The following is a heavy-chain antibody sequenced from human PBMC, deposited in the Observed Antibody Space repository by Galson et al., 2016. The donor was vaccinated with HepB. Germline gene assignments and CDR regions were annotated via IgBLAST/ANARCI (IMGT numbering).Heavy chain of an antibody. D-gene: IGHD5-12*01. Sequence: SVKVSCKASGYIFSRYVTHWVRQAPGQRPEWMGWINGGNGNTKYSEKFQDRVSFTRDTSASTAYMELSSLRSEDTAVYFCARENYGGYVPVAYFDYWGQGTLVTVSS. J-gene: IGHJ4*02. CDR3: ARENYGGYVPVAYFDY. CDR1: GYIFSRYV. CDR2: INGGNGNT. V-gene: IGHV1-3*01.